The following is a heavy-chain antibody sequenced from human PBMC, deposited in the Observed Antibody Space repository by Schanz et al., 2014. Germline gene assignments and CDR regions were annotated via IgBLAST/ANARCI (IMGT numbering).Heavy chain of an antibody. CDR2: IGDDGADK. D-gene: IGHD1-1*01. CDR1: GFSFSTHW. J-gene: IGHJ6*04. CDR3: AREAGGQNDRDTEPHKYTCRDA. Sequence: VQLVESGGGLVQPGGSVRLSCGASGFSFSTHWMAWVRQAPGKGLEWVANIGDDGADKYYLDSVRGRFTNSRDNSKNISDVEMNNLRAEDTTVYFGAREAGGQNDRDTEPHKYTCRDAWGKGTTVTVSS. V-gene: IGHV3-7*01.